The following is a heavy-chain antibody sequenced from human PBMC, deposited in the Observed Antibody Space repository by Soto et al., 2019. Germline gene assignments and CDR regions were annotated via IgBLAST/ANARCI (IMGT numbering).Heavy chain of an antibody. V-gene: IGHV1-3*04. J-gene: IGHJ5*02. CDR1: GYSFTTYP. Sequence: GASVKVSCKASGYSFTTYPMHWVRQAPGQRLEWMGRINTYNDNTKYAQKFQGRVTMTKDTSTSTAYMELRSLRSDDTAVYYCARVGNKWLVRRWFDPWGQGTLVTVSS. CDR2: INTYNDNT. CDR3: ARVGNKWLVRRWFDP. D-gene: IGHD6-19*01.